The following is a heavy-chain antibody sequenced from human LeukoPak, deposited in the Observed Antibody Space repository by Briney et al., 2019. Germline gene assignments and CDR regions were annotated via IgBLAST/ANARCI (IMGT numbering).Heavy chain of an antibody. V-gene: IGHV1-69*13. D-gene: IGHD6-6*01. CDR2: IIPIFGTA. CDR3: ARASSESIAARPYWFDP. Sequence: SVQVSCHAPGGPFRIYAISWVRPAPGQGLEWMGGIIPIFGTANYSQKCQGRVTITPDESTSTAYMELSSLRSEDTAVYYCARASSESIAARPYWFDPWGQGTLVTVSS. J-gene: IGHJ5*02. CDR1: GGPFRIYA.